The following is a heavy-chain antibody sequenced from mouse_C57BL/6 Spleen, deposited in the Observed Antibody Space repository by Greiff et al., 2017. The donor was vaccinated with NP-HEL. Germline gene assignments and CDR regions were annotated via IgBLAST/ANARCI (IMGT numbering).Heavy chain of an antibody. V-gene: IGHV2-5*01. CDR3: AKTDYYGSSHYAMDY. D-gene: IGHD1-1*01. CDR1: GFSLTSYG. J-gene: IGHJ4*01. CDR2: IWRGGST. Sequence: QVLLKESGPGLVQPSQSLSITCTVSGFSLTSYGVHWVRQSPGKGLEWLGVIWRGGSTDYNAAFMSRLSITKDNSKSQVFFKMNSLQADDTAIYYCAKTDYYGSSHYAMDYWGQGTSVTVSS.